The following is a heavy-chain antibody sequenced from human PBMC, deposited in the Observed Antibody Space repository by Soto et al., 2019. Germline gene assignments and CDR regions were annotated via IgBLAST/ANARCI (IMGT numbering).Heavy chain of an antibody. D-gene: IGHD5-18*01. CDR2: ISYGGST. V-gene: IGHV4-31*03. J-gene: IGHJ4*02. CDR3: SRGILV. CDR1: GGSINSGGYC. Sequence: QVQLQESGPGLVKPSQTLSLTCTVSGGSINSGGYCWSWIRQHPGKGLDWIGCISYGGSTSYNPSPNTRVTISVDTSKNQFSLKLSSVTAADPAVYYCSRGILVWGQGTLITVSS.